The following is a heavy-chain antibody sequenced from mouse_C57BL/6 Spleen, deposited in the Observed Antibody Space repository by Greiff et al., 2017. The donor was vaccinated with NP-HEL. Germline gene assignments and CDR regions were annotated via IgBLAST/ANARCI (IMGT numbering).Heavy chain of an antibody. J-gene: IGHJ1*03. CDR1: GYTFTDYN. D-gene: IGHD2-2*01. CDR3: ARSPMVTTTVPDWYFDV. CDR2: INPNNGGT. V-gene: IGHV1-18*01. Sequence: EVQLQQSGPELVKPGASVKIPCKASGYTFTDYNMDWVKQSHGKSLEWIGDINPNNGGTIYNQKFKGKATLTVDKSSSTAYMELRSLTSEDTAVYYCARSPMVTTTVPDWYFDVWGTGTTVTVSS.